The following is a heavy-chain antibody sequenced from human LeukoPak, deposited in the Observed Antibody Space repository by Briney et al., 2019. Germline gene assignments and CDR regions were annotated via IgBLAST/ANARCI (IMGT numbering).Heavy chain of an antibody. V-gene: IGHV1-18*01. Sequence: SVKVSCKASGYTFTSYGISWVRQAPGQGIEWMGWISAYNGNTNYAQKLQGRVTMTTDTSTSTAYMELRSLRSDDTAVYYCARRRYYYDSSGYYSPNYYYYYMDVWGKGTTVTVSS. J-gene: IGHJ6*03. CDR1: GYTFTSYG. D-gene: IGHD3-22*01. CDR2: ISAYNGNT. CDR3: ARRRYYYDSSGYYSPNYYYYYMDV.